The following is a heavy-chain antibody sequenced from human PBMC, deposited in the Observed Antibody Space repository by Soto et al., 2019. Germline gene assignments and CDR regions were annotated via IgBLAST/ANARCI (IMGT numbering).Heavy chain of an antibody. V-gene: IGHV4-4*07. CDR3: ARVGPWVPYYYDSSPYTFENWFDP. J-gene: IGHJ5*02. CDR2: MYTSGST. Sequence: SETLSLTCTVSGGSISNYYWTWIRQPAGKGLEWIGRMYTSGSTNYNPSLKSRVTLSIDMTNNHVSLILNSVTAADTAVYYCARVGPWVPYYYDSSPYTFENWFDPWGQGTLVTVSS. CDR1: GGSISNYY. D-gene: IGHD3-22*01.